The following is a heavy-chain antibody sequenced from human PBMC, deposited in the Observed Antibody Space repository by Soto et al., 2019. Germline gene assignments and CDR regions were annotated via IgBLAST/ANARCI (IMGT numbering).Heavy chain of an antibody. CDR2: IYYSGST. J-gene: IGHJ4*02. CDR1: GGSISSGGYY. V-gene: IGHV4-31*03. CDR3: ARQKYHSSGLPDY. D-gene: IGHD3-22*01. Sequence: SETLSLTCTVSGGSISSGGYYWSWIRQHPGKGLEWIGYIYYSGSTYYNPSLKSRVTISVDTSKNQFSLKLSSVTAADTAVYSCARQKYHSSGLPDYWGQGTLVSVSA.